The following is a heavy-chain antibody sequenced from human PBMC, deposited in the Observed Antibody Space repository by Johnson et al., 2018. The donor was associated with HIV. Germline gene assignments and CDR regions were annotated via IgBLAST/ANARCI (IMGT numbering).Heavy chain of an antibody. CDR1: GFTFSNYA. V-gene: IGHV3-23*04. CDR2: ITASGGTT. J-gene: IGHJ3*02. CDR3: AKVRRAVYGFDI. Sequence: VQLVESGGGLVQPGTSLRLSCVASGFTFSNYAMTWVRQAPGEGLEWVADITASGGTTYYADSVKGRFTVSRDDSKNTLYLQMNSLRAEDTAVDSCAKVRRAVYGFDIWGQGTMVTVSS.